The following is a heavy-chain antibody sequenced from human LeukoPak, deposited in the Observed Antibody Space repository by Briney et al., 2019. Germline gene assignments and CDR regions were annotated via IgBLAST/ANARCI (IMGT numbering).Heavy chain of an antibody. CDR1: GFTFSDYW. V-gene: IGHV3-7*01. CDR3: VKNGGAFDY. D-gene: IGHD3-16*01. CDR2: IKVDGIDK. Sequence: GGSLRLSCAASGFTFSDYWMSWVRQAPGSGLEWVANIKVDGIDKYYVDSVKGRFTISRDNAKNSLYLRMNSLRAEDTAVYYCVKNGGAFDYWGQGTLVTVSS. J-gene: IGHJ4*02.